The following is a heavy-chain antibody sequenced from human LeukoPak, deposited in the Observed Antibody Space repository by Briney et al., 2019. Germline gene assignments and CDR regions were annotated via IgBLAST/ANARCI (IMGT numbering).Heavy chain of an antibody. V-gene: IGHV3-23*01. CDR1: GFTFSSYA. D-gene: IGHD3-22*01. CDR2: ISGSGGST. J-gene: IGHJ4*02. Sequence: GGSLRLSCAASGFTFSSYAMTWVRQAPGKGLEWVSAISGSGGSTYYADSVKGRFTISRDNSKNTLYLQMNSLRAEDTAVYYCAKDYYYDSSGHSPFDYWGQGTLVTVSS. CDR3: AKDYYYDSSGHSPFDY.